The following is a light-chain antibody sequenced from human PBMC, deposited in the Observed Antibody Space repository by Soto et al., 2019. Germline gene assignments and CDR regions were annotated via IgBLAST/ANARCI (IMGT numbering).Light chain of an antibody. CDR1: ESVSRS. Sequence: EIVLTQSPVTLSVSPGERATVSCRASESVSRSLAWYQQKPGQAPRLLIYGASTRATGVPGRFSGSGSGTPFTLTIASLLSEDFAVYYCQQYQDWPPITFGPGTKVDFK. CDR3: QQYQDWPPIT. V-gene: IGKV3-15*01. J-gene: IGKJ3*01. CDR2: GAS.